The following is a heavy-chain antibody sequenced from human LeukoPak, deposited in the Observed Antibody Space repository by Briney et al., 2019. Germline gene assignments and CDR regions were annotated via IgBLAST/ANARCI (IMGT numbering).Heavy chain of an antibody. V-gene: IGHV3-23*01. D-gene: IGHD3-3*01. Sequence: GGSLRLSCAASGFTFSSYAMSWVRQAPGKGLEWVSAISGSGGSTYYADSVKGRFTISRDNSKNTLYLQMNGLRAEDTAVYYCAKCLGSFGVVIAYFDYWGQGTLVTVSS. CDR2: ISGSGGST. CDR1: GFTFSSYA. CDR3: AKCLGSFGVVIAYFDY. J-gene: IGHJ4*02.